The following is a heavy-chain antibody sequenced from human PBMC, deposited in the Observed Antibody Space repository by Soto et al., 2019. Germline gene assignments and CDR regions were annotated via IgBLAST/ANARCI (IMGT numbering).Heavy chain of an antibody. CDR1: GFTFDDYT. Sequence: GSLRLSCAASGFTFDDYTMHWVRQAPGKGLEWVSLISWDGGSTYYADSVKGRFTISRDNSKNSLYLQMNSLRTEDTALYYCAKDINEGEDNWSPFDYWGQGTLVTVSS. V-gene: IGHV3-43*01. D-gene: IGHD1-20*01. CDR2: ISWDGGST. J-gene: IGHJ4*02. CDR3: AKDINEGEDNWSPFDY.